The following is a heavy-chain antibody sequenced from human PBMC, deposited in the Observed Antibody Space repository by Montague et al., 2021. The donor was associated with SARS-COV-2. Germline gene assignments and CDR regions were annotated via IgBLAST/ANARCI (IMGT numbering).Heavy chain of an antibody. CDR2: SNDRGSS. D-gene: IGHD2-2*01. CDR3: ARQLPSYCSTNKCYPYYFDV. V-gene: IGHV4-34*01. CDR1: GGSFTDFY. Sequence: SETLSLTCPVYGGSFTDFYWTWIRQPPGKGLEWIGESNDRGSSNYNPSLKNRVTISVDKSKNQISLKLTSVTAADTAVYFCARQLPSYCSTNKCYPYYFDVWGQGALVTVSS. J-gene: IGHJ4*02.